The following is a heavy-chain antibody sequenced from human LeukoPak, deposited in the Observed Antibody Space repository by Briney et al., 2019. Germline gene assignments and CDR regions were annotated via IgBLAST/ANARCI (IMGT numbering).Heavy chain of an antibody. J-gene: IGHJ4*02. CDR1: GGSISSYY. CDR2: IYYSGST. CDR3: ARSTKYRNTYYGKGVLDY. Sequence: SETLSLTCTVSGGSISSYYWSWIRQPPGKGLEWIGYIYYSGSTNYNPSLKSRVTISVDTSKNQFSLKLSSVTAADTAVYYCARSTKYRNTYYGKGVLDYWGQGTLVTVSS. V-gene: IGHV4-59*12. D-gene: IGHD2/OR15-2a*01.